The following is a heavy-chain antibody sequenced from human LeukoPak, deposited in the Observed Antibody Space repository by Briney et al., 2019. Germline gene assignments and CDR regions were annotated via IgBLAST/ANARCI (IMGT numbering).Heavy chain of an antibody. Sequence: SETLSLTCTVSGGSISSYYWSWIRQPPGKGLEWIGYIYYSGSTNYNPSLKSRVTISVDTSKNQFSLKLSSVTAADTAVYYCARHVLGYYGMDVWGQGTTVTVSS. V-gene: IGHV4-59*08. CDR3: ARHVLGYYGMDV. CDR2: IYYSGST. CDR1: GGSISSYY. J-gene: IGHJ6*02. D-gene: IGHD2-8*01.